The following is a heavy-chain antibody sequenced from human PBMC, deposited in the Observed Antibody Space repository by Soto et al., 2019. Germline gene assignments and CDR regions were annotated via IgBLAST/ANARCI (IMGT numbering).Heavy chain of an antibody. CDR1: GYTFIHYY. J-gene: IGHJ4*02. D-gene: IGHD2-21*01. CDR2: INPNGGST. Sequence: QVQLVHSGAEVKKPGASVKISCKASGYTFIHYYIHWVRQAPGQGLEWMAIINPNGGSTNYAQKFQGSVTVTSDTSTTTVSMELNSLESDDAAVYFCARSLVQGDFWGQGTLVTVSS. CDR3: ARSLVQGDF. V-gene: IGHV1-46*01.